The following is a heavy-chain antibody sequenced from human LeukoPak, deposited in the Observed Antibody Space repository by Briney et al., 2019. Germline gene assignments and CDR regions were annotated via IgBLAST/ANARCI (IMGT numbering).Heavy chain of an antibody. CDR2: INHSGST. J-gene: IGHJ4*02. Sequence: SETLSLTCAVYGGSFSGYYWSWIRQPPGKGLEWIGEINHSGSTNYNPSLKSRVTISVDTSKNQFSLKLSSVTAADTAVYYCRGTRRAAAEGYWGQGTLVTVSS. CDR3: RGTRRAAAEGY. D-gene: IGHD6-13*01. V-gene: IGHV4-34*01. CDR1: GGSFSGYY.